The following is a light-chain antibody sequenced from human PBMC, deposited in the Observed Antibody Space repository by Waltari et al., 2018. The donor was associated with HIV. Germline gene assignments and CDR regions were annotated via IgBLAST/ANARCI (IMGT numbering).Light chain of an antibody. CDR3: CSYTGTGVL. CDR1: RHDVGAYHL. J-gene: IGLJ2*01. V-gene: IGLV2-23*02. Sequence: QSALTQPASVTGSPGHSITIPYTGTRHDVGAYHLVPWYQQHPVTAPKLMIFEVTKLPSGVSDRFSGSRSGNTASLTISGLQAEDEGDYYCCSYTGTGVLFGRGTKLTVL. CDR2: EVT.